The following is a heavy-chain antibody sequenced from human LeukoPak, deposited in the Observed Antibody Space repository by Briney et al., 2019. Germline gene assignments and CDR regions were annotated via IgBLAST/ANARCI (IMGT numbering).Heavy chain of an antibody. CDR1: GFTFRSYE. CDR3: ARDGRYYFDY. CDR2: ISSSSSTI. Sequence: GGSLRLSCAASGFTFRSYEMNWVRQAPGKGLEWVSYISSSSSTIYYADSVKGRFTISRDNAKNSLYLQMNSLRAEDTAVYYCARDGRYYFDYWGQGTLVTVSS. V-gene: IGHV3-48*01. J-gene: IGHJ4*02. D-gene: IGHD1-14*01.